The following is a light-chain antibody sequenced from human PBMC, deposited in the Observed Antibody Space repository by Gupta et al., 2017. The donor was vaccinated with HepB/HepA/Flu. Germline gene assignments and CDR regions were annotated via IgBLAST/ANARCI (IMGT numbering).Light chain of an antibody. Sequence: EIVLTQSPATVSLSPGERATLSCRASQSVGSYLVWYQQKPGQAPRLLMYDASNRATGIPARFSGSGYGTDFTLTISSLEPEDFAVYYCQQRSKWPPLTFGGGTKVEIK. CDR1: QSVGSY. V-gene: IGKV3-11*01. CDR2: DAS. CDR3: QQRSKWPPLT. J-gene: IGKJ4*01.